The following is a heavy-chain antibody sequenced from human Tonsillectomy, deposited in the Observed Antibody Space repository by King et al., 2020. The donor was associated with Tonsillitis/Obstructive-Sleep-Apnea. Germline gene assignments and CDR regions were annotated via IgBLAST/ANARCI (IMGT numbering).Heavy chain of an antibody. J-gene: IGHJ4*02. V-gene: IGHV2-5*02. Sequence: TLKESGPTLVKPTKTLTLTCTFSGFSLSISGVGVGWIRQPPEKALEWLALIYWDDDKRYSLSLKSRHTINKDTSKNQVVLTVTNMDPVDTATYYCAHRGPLAEFDYWGQGTLVTVSS. CDR2: IYWDDDK. CDR1: GFSLSISGVG. D-gene: IGHD1-1*01. CDR3: AHRGPLAEFDY.